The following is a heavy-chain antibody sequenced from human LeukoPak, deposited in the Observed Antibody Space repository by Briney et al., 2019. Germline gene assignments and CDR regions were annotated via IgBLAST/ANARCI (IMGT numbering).Heavy chain of an antibody. CDR2: INPNSGGT. CDR1: GYTFTSYG. Sequence: ASVKVSCKASGYTFTSYGISWVRQAPGQGLEWMGWINPNSGGTNYAQKLQGRVTMTTDTSTSTAYMELRSLRSDDTAVYYCARVAAAGTGGKFDYWGQGTLVTVSS. CDR3: ARVAAAGTGGKFDY. V-gene: IGHV1-18*01. J-gene: IGHJ4*02. D-gene: IGHD6-13*01.